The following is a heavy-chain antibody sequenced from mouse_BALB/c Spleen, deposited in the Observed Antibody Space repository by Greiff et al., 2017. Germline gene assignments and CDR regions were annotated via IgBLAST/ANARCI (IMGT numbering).Heavy chain of an antibody. V-gene: IGHV2-4-1*01. D-gene: IGHD1-1*01. CDR1: GFSLTSYG. Sequence: VQLHQSGPGLVQPSQSLSITCTVSGFSLTSYGVHWVRQSPGKGLEWLGVIWSGGSTDYNAAFISRLSISKDNSKSQVFFKMNSLQADDTAIYYCARNRGDYGSSFAYWGQGTLVTVSA. J-gene: IGHJ3*01. CDR3: ARNRGDYGSSFAY. CDR2: IWSGGST.